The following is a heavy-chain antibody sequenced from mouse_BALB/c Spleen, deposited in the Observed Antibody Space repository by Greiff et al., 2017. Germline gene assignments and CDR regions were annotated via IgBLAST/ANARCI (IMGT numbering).Heavy chain of an antibody. D-gene: IGHD2-3*01. CDR3: ARESYDGYYGFAY. CDR2: IWAGGST. J-gene: IGHJ3*01. CDR1: GFSLTSYG. V-gene: IGHV2-9*02. Sequence: VKLMESGPGLVAPSQSLSITCTVSGFSLTSYGVHWVRQPPGKGLEWLGVIWAGGSTNYNSALMSRLSISKDNSKSQVFLKMNSLQTDDTAMYYCARESYDGYYGFAYWGQGTLVTVSA.